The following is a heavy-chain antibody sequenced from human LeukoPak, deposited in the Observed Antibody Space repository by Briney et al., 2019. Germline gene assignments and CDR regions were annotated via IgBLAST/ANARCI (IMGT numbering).Heavy chain of an antibody. CDR3: ATGYCSSTSCPVSQLFY. Sequence: ASVTVSCKVSGYTLTELSMHWVRQAPGKGLEWMGGFDPEDGETIYGQKFQGRVTMTEDTSTDTAYMELSSLRSEDTAVYYCATGYCSSTSCPVSQLFYWGQGTLVTASS. D-gene: IGHD2-2*01. CDR1: GYTLTELS. CDR2: FDPEDGET. V-gene: IGHV1-24*01. J-gene: IGHJ4*02.